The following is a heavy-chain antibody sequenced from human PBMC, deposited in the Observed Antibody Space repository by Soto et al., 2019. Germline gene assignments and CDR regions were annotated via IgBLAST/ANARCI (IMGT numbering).Heavy chain of an antibody. CDR1: GFTVDDYG. D-gene: IGHD6-13*01. CDR3: ASDVTYSSSWYWDY. Sequence: EVQLVETGGGVVRPGGSLRLSCAASGFTVDDYGMSWVRQAPGKGLEWVSGINWNGGSTGYADSVKGAFTICRDNAKNSLYLQMNSLRAEDTALEYCASDVTYSSSWYWDYWGQGTLDTGSS. CDR2: INWNGGST. V-gene: IGHV3-20*04. J-gene: IGHJ4*02.